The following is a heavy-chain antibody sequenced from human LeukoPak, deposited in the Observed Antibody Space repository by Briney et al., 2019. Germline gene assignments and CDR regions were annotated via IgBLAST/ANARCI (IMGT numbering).Heavy chain of an antibody. D-gene: IGHD3-16*01. Sequence: SETLSLTCAVYGGSFSGYYWSWIRQPPGKGLEWIGEINHSGSTYYNPSLKSRVTISVDTSKNQFSLKLSSVTAAGTAVYYCARQPGGPNWFDPWGQGTLVTVSS. CDR2: INHSGST. CDR1: GGSFSGYY. J-gene: IGHJ5*02. CDR3: ARQPGGPNWFDP. V-gene: IGHV4-34*01.